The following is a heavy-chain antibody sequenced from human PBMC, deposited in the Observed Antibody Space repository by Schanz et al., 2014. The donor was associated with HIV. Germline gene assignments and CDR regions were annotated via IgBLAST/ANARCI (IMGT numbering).Heavy chain of an antibody. CDR1: GFTFSSYA. CDR3: AKPDYESSGRPYYFDY. CDR2: LSHDGSNK. V-gene: IGHV3-30-3*02. J-gene: IGHJ4*02. D-gene: IGHD3-22*01. Sequence: HVQLVESGGGVVQPGRSLRLSCAASGFTFSSYAMYWVRPAPGKGLEWVADLSHDGSNKYYADSVKGRFTISRDNSKNTLYLQMNSLRAEDAAVYYCAKPDYESSGRPYYFDYWGQGTLVTVSS.